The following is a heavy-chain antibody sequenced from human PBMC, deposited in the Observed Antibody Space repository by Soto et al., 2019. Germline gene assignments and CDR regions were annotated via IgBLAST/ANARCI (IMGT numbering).Heavy chain of an antibody. D-gene: IGHD3-22*01. CDR1: GFTFSSYS. Sequence: PGGSLRLSCAASGFTFSSYSMNWVRPAPRKGLEWVSYISSGSTTIYYADSVKGRFTISRDNAKNSVYLQMNSLRDEDAAVYYCAREPGYYDSGDYFDYWGQGALVTVSS. CDR3: AREPGYYDSGDYFDY. V-gene: IGHV3-48*02. J-gene: IGHJ4*02. CDR2: ISSGSTTI.